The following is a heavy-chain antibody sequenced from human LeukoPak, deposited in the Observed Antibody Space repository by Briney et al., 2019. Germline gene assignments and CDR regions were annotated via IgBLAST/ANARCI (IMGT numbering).Heavy chain of an antibody. D-gene: IGHD3-10*01. CDR2: ISSSSSYI. CDR1: GFTFSSYA. V-gene: IGHV3-21*01. Sequence: NPGGSLRLSCAASGFTFSSYAMNWVRQAPGKGLEWVSSISSSSSYIYYADSVKGRFTISRDNAKNSLYLQMNSLRAEDTAVYYCVGTYYYGSGSYRNWFDLWGQGTLVTVSS. CDR3: VGTYYYGSGSYRNWFDL. J-gene: IGHJ5*02.